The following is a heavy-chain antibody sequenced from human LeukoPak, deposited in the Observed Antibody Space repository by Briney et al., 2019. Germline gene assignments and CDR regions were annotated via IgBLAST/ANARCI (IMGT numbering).Heavy chain of an antibody. D-gene: IGHD5-12*01. CDR3: ARVRGIVATVNYFDY. CDR1: GGPINTYY. CDR2: IYSSGRT. J-gene: IGHJ4*02. V-gene: IGHV4-59*01. Sequence: SETLSLTCTVSGGPINTYYWNWIRQPPGKGLEWIGYIYSSGRTNYNPSLKSRVTISVDTSKNQFSLKLSSVTAADTAVYYCARVRGIVATVNYFDYWGQGTLVTVSS.